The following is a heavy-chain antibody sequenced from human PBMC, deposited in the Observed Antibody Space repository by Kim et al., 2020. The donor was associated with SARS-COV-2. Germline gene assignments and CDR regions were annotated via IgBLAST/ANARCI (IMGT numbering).Heavy chain of an antibody. CDR3: ARGYDYVWGSYRYTYYFDY. Sequence: KRRVTISVDTSKNQFSLKLSSVTAADTAVYYCARGYDYVWGSYRYTYYFDYWGQGTLVTVSS. D-gene: IGHD3-16*02. V-gene: IGHV4-34*01. J-gene: IGHJ4*02.